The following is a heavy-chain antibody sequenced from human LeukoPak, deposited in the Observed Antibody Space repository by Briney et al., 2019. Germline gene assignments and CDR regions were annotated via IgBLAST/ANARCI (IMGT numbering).Heavy chain of an antibody. D-gene: IGHD5-18*01. CDR1: GGSFSGYY. CDR2: INHSGST. V-gene: IGHV4-34*01. CDR3: ARGRYSYGFDY. J-gene: IGHJ4*02. Sequence: SETLSLTCAVYGGSFSGYYWSWLRQPPGKGLEWLGEINHSGSTNYNPSLKSRVTISVDTSKNQFSLKLSSVTAADTAVYYCARGRYSYGFDYWGQGTLVTVSS.